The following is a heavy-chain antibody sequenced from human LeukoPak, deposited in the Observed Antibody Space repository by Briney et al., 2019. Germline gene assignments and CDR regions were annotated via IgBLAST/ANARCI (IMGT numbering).Heavy chain of an antibody. Sequence: GVSLRLSCAASGFTFNNYWVSWVRQAPGKRLQWVANINQDGTEKHYVDSVRDRFSISRDNAKNSLYLQMNSLRAEDTAVYYCASNWNYIRGYGMDVWGQGTTVTVSS. D-gene: IGHD1-7*01. CDR1: GFTFNNYW. CDR2: INQDGTEK. J-gene: IGHJ6*02. V-gene: IGHV3-7*01. CDR3: ASNWNYIRGYGMDV.